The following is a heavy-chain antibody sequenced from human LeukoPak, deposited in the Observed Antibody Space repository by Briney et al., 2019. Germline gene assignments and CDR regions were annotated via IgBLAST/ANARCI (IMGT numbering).Heavy chain of an antibody. CDR3: ARRXXXIAAAGTGSYYYYYMDV. Sequence: PSETLSLTCTLSGGFISRYYWSWIRQPPGKGLEWIGYIYYSGTPNYNPSLKNRVTISVDTSKNKFSLKLRSVTAADTAVYYCARRXXXIAAAGTGSYYYYYMDVWGKGTTVTVSS. CDR1: GGFISRYY. CDR2: IYYSGTP. J-gene: IGHJ6*03. D-gene: IGHD6-13*01. V-gene: IGHV4-59*08.